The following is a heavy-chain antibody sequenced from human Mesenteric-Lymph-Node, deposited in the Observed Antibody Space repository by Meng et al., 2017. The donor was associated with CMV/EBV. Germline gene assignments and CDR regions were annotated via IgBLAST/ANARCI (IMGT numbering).Heavy chain of an antibody. J-gene: IGHJ6*02. CDR2: INSDGSST. D-gene: IGHD6-6*01. Sequence: GGSLRLSCAASGFTFSSYWMHWVRQAPGKGLVWVSRINSDGSSTSYADSVKGRFTISRDNAKNTLYLQMNSLRAEDTAVYYCAKFPGSSSLDYYYDMDVWGQGTTVTVSS. CDR3: AKFPGSSSLDYYYDMDV. V-gene: IGHV3-74*01. CDR1: GFTFSSYW.